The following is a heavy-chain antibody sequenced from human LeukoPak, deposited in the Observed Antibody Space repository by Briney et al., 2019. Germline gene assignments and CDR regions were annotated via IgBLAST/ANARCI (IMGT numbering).Heavy chain of an antibody. CDR1: GFTFSSYS. J-gene: IGHJ5*02. V-gene: IGHV3-21*01. D-gene: IGHD3-22*01. Sequence: GGSLRLSCAASGFTFSSYSMNWVRQAPGKGLEWVSSISSSSSYIYYADSVKGRFTISRDNAKNSLYLQMNSLRAEDTAVYYCARVLSGSWDWFDPWGQGTLVTVSS. CDR3: ARVLSGSWDWFDP. CDR2: ISSSSSYI.